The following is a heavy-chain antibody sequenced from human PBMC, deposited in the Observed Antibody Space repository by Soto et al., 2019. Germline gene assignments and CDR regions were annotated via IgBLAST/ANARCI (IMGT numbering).Heavy chain of an antibody. J-gene: IGHJ4*02. CDR1: GGSISSSS. V-gene: IGHV4-59*01. Sequence: PSETLSLTCTVSGGSISSSSWSWIRQPPGRGLEWIGYIYNNWRTYYNPSRKSRVTISVDTSKNHFSLKLSSVTPADTAVYYRARARFCTSTSCYHDFDFWGQGTLVTVSS. CDR2: IYNNWRT. D-gene: IGHD2-2*01. CDR3: ARARFCTSTSCYHDFDF.